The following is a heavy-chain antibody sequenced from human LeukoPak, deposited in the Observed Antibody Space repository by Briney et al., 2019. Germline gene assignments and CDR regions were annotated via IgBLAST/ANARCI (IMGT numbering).Heavy chain of an antibody. Sequence: SETLSLTCTVSGGSISSSSYYWGWIRQPPGKGLEWIGSIYYSGSTYYNPSLKSRVTISVDTSKNQFSLKLSSVTAADAAVYYCARLGRTIFPPYNWFDPWGQGTLVTVSS. CDR3: ARLGRTIFPPYNWFDP. V-gene: IGHV4-39*01. CDR1: GGSISSSSYY. CDR2: IYYSGST. J-gene: IGHJ5*02. D-gene: IGHD3-9*01.